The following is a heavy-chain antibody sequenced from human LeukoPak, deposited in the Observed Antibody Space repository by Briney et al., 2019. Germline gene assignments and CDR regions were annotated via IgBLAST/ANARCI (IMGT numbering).Heavy chain of an antibody. CDR1: GLIFRGYW. Sequence: GGSLRLSCEVSGLIFRGYWMSWVRQAPGKGLEWVANINQDGSEKYFVDSVRGRFTISRDNAKNSLHLQMNTLRAEDTAVYYCARERDGRFFDYWGQGTLVSVSS. V-gene: IGHV3-7*01. J-gene: IGHJ4*02. D-gene: IGHD5-24*01. CDR2: INQDGSEK. CDR3: ARERDGRFFDY.